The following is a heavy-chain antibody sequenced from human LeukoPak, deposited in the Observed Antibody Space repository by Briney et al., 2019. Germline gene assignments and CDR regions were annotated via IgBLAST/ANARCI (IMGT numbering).Heavy chain of an antibody. V-gene: IGHV4-30-4*01. D-gene: IGHD3-22*01. CDR2: IYYSGST. CDR1: GGSISSGDYY. CDR3: ARGGDYYDSSGYYPNDY. J-gene: IGHJ4*02. Sequence: SQTLSLTCTVSGGSISSGDYYWSWIRQPPGKGLEWIGYIYYSGSTYYNPSLKSRVTISVGTSKNQFSLRLSSVTAANTAVYYCARGGDYYDSSGYYPNDYWGQGTLVTVSS.